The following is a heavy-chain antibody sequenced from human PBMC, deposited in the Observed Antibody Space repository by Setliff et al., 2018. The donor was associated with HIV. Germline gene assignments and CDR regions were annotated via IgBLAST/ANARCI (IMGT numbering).Heavy chain of an antibody. V-gene: IGHV1-18*01. Sequence: VKVSCKASGYTFTSYGISWLRQAPGQGLEWMGWISGYNGDTHSTQKFQGRVTMTRDTSESQFSLRLTSVTASDTAVYYCLRFQESPTRPSVNHFIYWGQGILVTVSS. CDR1: GYTFTSYG. CDR2: ISGYNGDT. J-gene: IGHJ1*01. CDR3: LRFQESPTRPSVNHFIY. D-gene: IGHD3-10*01.